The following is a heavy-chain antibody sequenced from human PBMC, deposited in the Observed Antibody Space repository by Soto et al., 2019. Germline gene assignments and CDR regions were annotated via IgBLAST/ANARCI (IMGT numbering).Heavy chain of an antibody. J-gene: IGHJ5*02. Sequence: PGGSLRLSCAASGFTFSSYAMSWVRQAPGKGLEWVSTINTSGGRTYYADSVKGRFTISRDNSKNTLYLQMNSLRGEDTALYYCTRDLNHDTGPWGQGTQVTVSS. CDR1: GFTFSSYA. CDR3: TRDLNHDTGP. D-gene: IGHD2-8*02. V-gene: IGHV3-23*01. CDR2: INTSGGRT.